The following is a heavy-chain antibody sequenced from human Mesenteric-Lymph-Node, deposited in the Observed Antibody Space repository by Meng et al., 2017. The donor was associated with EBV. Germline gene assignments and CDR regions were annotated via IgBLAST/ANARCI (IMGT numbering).Heavy chain of an antibody. D-gene: IGHD1-1*01. Sequence: GRWQESGPGLAKPSATLSPTCTVSGGSVTSGSYYWNWIRQPPGKRLEWIGYIHYSGSTNYNPSLKSQITISVDTSKNQLSLRVSHVTAADTAVYYCARGRRGVQYFDFWGQGALVTVSS. CDR1: GGSVTSGSYY. CDR2: IHYSGST. V-gene: IGHV4-61*01. J-gene: IGHJ4*02. CDR3: ARGRRGVQYFDF.